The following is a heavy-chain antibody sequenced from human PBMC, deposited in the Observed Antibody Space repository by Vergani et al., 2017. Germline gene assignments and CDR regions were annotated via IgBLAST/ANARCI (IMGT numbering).Heavy chain of an antibody. CDR1: GVSIGSNSYY. CDR2: IYYTGTT. V-gene: IGHV4-39*01. J-gene: IGHJ1*01. D-gene: IGHD6-19*01. Sequence: QLQLQESGPGLVKPSETPSLTCTVSGVSIGSNSYYCGWIRQPPGKGLEWIGTIYYTGTTYYNEAHKSRLTISVDTSKNHFSLKLTSVTAADTAVYYCTRHGRSGWAGYFQHWGQGTLVTASS. CDR3: TRHGRSGWAGYFQH.